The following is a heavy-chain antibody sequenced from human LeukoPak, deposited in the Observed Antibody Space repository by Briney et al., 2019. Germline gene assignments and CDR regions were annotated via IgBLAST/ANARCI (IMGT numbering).Heavy chain of an antibody. V-gene: IGHV3-11*01. D-gene: IGHD3-3*01. CDR1: GFTFSDYY. CDR2: ISSSGSTI. J-gene: IGHJ2*01. CDR3: ARGRSYDFWSGYRKYFDL. Sequence: GGSLRLSCAASGFTFSDYYMSWIRQAPGKGLEWVSYISSSGSTIYYADSVKGRFTISRDNAKNSLYLQMNSLRAEDTAVYYCARGRSYDFWSGYRKYFDLWGRGTLVTVSS.